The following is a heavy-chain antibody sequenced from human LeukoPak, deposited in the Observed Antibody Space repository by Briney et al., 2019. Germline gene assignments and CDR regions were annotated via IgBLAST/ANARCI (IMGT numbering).Heavy chain of an antibody. J-gene: IGHJ5*02. CDR2: MCYSGST. CDR3: ARPYYYDSRIDP. Sequence: SETLSLTCTVSGGSISSGDYYWSWIRQPPGKGLERIAYMCYSGSTYYNPSLKSRVTMSADTSKNQFSLKLSSVTAADTAVYYCARPYYYDSRIDPWGQGTLVTVSS. V-gene: IGHV4-30-4*01. D-gene: IGHD3-22*01. CDR1: GGSISSGDYY.